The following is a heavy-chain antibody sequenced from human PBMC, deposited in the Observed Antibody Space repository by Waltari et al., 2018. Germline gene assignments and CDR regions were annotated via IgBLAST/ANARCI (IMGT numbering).Heavy chain of an antibody. D-gene: IGHD2-2*01. CDR1: GGSFSGYY. J-gene: IGHJ3*02. V-gene: IGHV4-34*01. CDR2: INHSGST. CDR3: ARARPELPATQRNAFDI. Sequence: QVQLQQWGAGLLKPSETLSLTCAVYGGSFSGYYWSWIRQPPGNGLEWIGEINHSGSTNYNPSLKSRVTISVDTSKNQFSLKLSSVTAADTAVYYCARARPELPATQRNAFDIWGQGTMVTVSS.